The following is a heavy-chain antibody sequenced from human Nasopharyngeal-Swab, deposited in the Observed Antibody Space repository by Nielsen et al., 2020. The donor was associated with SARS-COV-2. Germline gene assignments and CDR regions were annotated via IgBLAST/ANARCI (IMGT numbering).Heavy chain of an antibody. J-gene: IGHJ4*02. CDR3: ARSGYSYGLPVGYFGH. Sequence: GSLRPSCSLSGASISSYYCSWIRQLPGKGLEWFGFFFYSGTTNYNPPLMRRVSISVDTSKNQFSLKLSSVTATDSAVYYCARSGYSYGLPVGYFGHWSQGTLVTVSS. CDR2: FFYSGTT. CDR1: GASISSYY. V-gene: IGHV4-59*01. D-gene: IGHD5-18*01.